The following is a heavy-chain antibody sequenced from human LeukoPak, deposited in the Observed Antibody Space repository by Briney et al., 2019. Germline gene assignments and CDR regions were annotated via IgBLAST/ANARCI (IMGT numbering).Heavy chain of an antibody. D-gene: IGHD5-18*01. CDR1: GFTFSTYE. Sequence: PGGSLRLSCAASGFTFSTYEMNWVRQAPGKGLEWVSYISGSGSTIYYADSVKGRFTISRDNSKNTLYLQVNSLRAEDTAVYYCARLNLGYGYFLEATKRDYWGQGTLVTVSS. J-gene: IGHJ4*02. CDR3: ARLNLGYGYFLEATKRDY. CDR2: ISGSGSTI. V-gene: IGHV3-48*03.